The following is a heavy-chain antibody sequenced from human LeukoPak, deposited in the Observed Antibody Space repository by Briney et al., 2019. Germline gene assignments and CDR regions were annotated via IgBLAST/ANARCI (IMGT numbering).Heavy chain of an antibody. CDR1: GFTFSSYA. V-gene: IGHV3-23*01. Sequence: GGSLRLSCAASGFTFSSYAMSWVRQAPGKGLEWVSAISGSGGSTYYADSVKDRFTISRDNAKNSLYLQMSSLRVEDTAVYYYARGGFYGLDNWGQGTLVTVSS. CDR2: ISGSGGST. J-gene: IGHJ4*02. CDR3: ARGGFYGLDN. D-gene: IGHD4-17*01.